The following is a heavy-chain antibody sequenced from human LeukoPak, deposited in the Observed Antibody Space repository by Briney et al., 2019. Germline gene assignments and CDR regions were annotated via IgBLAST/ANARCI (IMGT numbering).Heavy chain of an antibody. V-gene: IGHV3-73*01. CDR1: GVTFSDST. J-gene: IGHJ4*02. Sequence: GGSLRLSCAASGVTFSDSTIHWVRQASGKGLEWVGRIRTKVYNYATAYAASVIGRFTISRDDSKNTAYLQMNSLKSEDTAVYYCTRLGEYSSSWDDYWGQGTLVIVSS. D-gene: IGHD2-2*01. CDR3: TRLGEYSSSWDDY. CDR2: IRTKVYNYAT.